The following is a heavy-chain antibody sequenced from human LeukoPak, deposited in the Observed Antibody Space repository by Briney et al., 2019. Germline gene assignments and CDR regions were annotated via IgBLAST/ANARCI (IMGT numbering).Heavy chain of an antibody. V-gene: IGHV3-48*03. CDR3: AGGRKATLVLGVYDWYFDL. CDR2: ISKLGSTI. D-gene: IGHD5/OR15-5a*01. Sequence: PGGSLRLSCEASGFPSITYEMNWVRHAPGKGLEWVSYISKLGSTIYYADSVKGRFTIFRDNRNRSTFLQLICLKVEDTAVYYWAGGRKATLVLGVYDWYFDLWGRGTLVTVSS. CDR1: GFPSITYE. J-gene: IGHJ2*01.